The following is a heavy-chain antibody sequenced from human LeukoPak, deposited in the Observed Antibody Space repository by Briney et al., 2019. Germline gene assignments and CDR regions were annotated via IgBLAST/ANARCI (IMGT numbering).Heavy chain of an antibody. V-gene: IGHV1-69*13. CDR2: IIPIFGTA. CDR1: GGTFSSYA. J-gene: IGHJ4*02. Sequence: GASVTVSCKASGGTFSSYAISWVRQAPGQGIEWMGGIIPIFGTANYAQKFQGRVTITADESTSTAYMELSRLRSDDTAVYYCASLSPPDYYDSSGYNWGQGTLVTVSS. D-gene: IGHD3-22*01. CDR3: ASLSPPDYYDSSGYN.